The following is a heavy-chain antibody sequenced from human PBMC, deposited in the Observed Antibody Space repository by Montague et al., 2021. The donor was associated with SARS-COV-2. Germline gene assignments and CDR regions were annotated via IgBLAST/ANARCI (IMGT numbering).Heavy chain of an antibody. CDR1: GGSFSTYS. Sequence: SETLSLTCAVHGGSFSTYSWNWIRQPPGKGLEWIGEIHHGGSTNYNPSLKSRLTISADTSKNQFSLKLTSVAAADTAVYCCARLRDGVVPSPILGVGPYYSYYFIDVWGKGTTVTVSS. CDR3: ARLRDGVVPSPILGVGPYYSYYFIDV. J-gene: IGHJ6*03. D-gene: IGHD3-10*01. CDR2: IHHGGST. V-gene: IGHV4-34*01.